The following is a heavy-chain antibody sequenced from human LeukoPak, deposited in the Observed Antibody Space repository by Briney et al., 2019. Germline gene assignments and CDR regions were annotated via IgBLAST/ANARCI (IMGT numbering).Heavy chain of an antibody. CDR1: GGTFSSYA. V-gene: IGHV1-69*04. D-gene: IGHD3-9*01. CDR3: ARDFYFDWFDAFDI. J-gene: IGHJ3*02. Sequence: SVKVSCKASGGTFSSYAISWVRQAPGQGLEWMGRIIPILGIANYAQKFQGRVTITADKSTSTAYMELSSLRSEDTAVYYCARDFYFDWFDAFDIWGQGTMVTVSS. CDR2: IIPILGIA.